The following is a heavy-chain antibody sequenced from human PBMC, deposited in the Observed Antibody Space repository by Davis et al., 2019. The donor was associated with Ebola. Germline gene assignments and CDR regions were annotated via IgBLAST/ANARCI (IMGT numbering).Heavy chain of an antibody. CDR1: GVTVSSNY. CDR2: IKQDGSEK. Sequence: GGSLRLSCAASGVTVSSNYMSWIRQAPGKGLEWVANIKQDGSEKYYVDSVKGRFTISRDNDKNSLSLQMNGLRAEDTAVYYCARGPSTGNSFTYWGQGTLVTVSS. V-gene: IGHV3-7*01. CDR3: ARGPSTGNSFTY. D-gene: IGHD4-23*01. J-gene: IGHJ4*02.